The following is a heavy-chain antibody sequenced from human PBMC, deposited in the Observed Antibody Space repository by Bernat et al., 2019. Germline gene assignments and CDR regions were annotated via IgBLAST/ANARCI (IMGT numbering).Heavy chain of an antibody. D-gene: IGHD3-22*01. V-gene: IGHV3-21*01. CDR2: ISSSSSYI. CDR3: ARDNYSDSSGYYVHY. J-gene: IGHJ4*02. Sequence: EVQLVESGGGLVKPGGSLRLSCAASGFTFSSYSMNWVRQAPGKGLEWVSSISSSSSYIYYADSVKGRFTISRDNANNSLYLPMNSLRAEDTAVYYCARDNYSDSSGYYVHYWGQGTLVTVSS. CDR1: GFTFSSYS.